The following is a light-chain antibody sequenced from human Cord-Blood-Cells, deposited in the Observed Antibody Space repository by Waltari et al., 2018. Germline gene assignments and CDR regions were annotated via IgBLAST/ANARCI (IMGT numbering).Light chain of an antibody. CDR3: SSYTSSSTLV. J-gene: IGLJ3*02. V-gene: IGLV2-14*03. Sequence: QSALTQPASVSRSPGQSITISCTGTSSDVGGYNSCSWYQQHPGKAPKLMIYVVSNRPSGVSNRFSGSKSGNTASLTISGLQAEDEADYYCSSYTSSSTLVCGGGTKLTVL. CDR1: SSDVGGYNS. CDR2: VVS.